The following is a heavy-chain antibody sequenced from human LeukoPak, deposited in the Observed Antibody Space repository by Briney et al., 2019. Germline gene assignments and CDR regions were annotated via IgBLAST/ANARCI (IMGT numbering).Heavy chain of an antibody. Sequence: SETLSLTCTVSGGSISSSSYYWSWIRQPPGKGLEWIGEINHSGSTNYNPSLKSRVTISVDTSKNQFSLKLSSVTAADTAVYYCARVIRGYSYGYYYYYYMDVWGKGTTVTVSS. CDR2: INHSGST. D-gene: IGHD5-18*01. J-gene: IGHJ6*03. CDR3: ARVIRGYSYGYYYYYYMDV. CDR1: GGSISSSSYY. V-gene: IGHV4-39*07.